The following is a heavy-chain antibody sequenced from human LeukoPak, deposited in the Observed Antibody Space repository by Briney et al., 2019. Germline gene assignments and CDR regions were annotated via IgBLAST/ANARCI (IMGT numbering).Heavy chain of an antibody. V-gene: IGHV1-46*01. CDR2: INPSGGST. Sequence: ASVKVSCKASGYTFTSYYMHWVRQAPGQGLEWMGIINPSGGSTSYAQKFQGRVTITADESTSTAYMELSSLRSEDTAVYYCARVKEGFWSGPDQYYFDYWGQGTLVTVSS. J-gene: IGHJ4*02. CDR1: GYTFTSYY. CDR3: ARVKEGFWSGPDQYYFDY. D-gene: IGHD3-3*01.